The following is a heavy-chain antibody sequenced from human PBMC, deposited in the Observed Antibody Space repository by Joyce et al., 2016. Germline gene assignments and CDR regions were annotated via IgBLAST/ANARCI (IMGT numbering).Heavy chain of an antibody. CDR1: GFTFNTYS. CDR2: ISRSSNTR. J-gene: IGHJ6*03. CDR3: ARATSYYFYYYMDV. Sequence: EVQLVESGGGLVQPGGSLRLSCAASGFTFNTYSMNWVRQAPGKGLEWVSYISRSSNTRYYVDSVKGRFTISRDKAKNSLYLQMNSLRAEDTAVYFCARATSYYFYYYMDVWGKGTTVTVSS. V-gene: IGHV3-48*01.